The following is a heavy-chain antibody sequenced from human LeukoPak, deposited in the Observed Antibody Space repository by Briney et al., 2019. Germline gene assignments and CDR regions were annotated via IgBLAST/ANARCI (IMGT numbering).Heavy chain of an antibody. CDR3: AREFSVVGNFDY. CDR2: ISSSSTSI. D-gene: IGHD2-21*01. CDR1: GFTFSSYS. Sequence: PGGSLRLSCAASGFTFSSYSMNWVRQAPGKGLEWVSYISSSSTSISYADSVRGRFSISRDNAQRSLYLHMNSLRDEDTAVYYCAREFSVVGNFDYWGQGTLVIVSS. V-gene: IGHV3-21*05. J-gene: IGHJ4*02.